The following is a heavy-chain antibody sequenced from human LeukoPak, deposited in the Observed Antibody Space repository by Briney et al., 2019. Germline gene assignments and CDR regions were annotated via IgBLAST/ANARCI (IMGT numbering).Heavy chain of an antibody. CDR1: GYTFTGYY. CDR3: ARVPFIRLIEGPFDY. J-gene: IGHJ4*02. Sequence: ASVKVSCKASGYTFTGYYMHWVRQAPGQGLEWMGWINPNSGGTNYAQKFQGRVTMTRDTSISTAYMELSRLRSDDTAVYYCARVPFIRLIEGPFDYWGQGTLVTVSS. CDR2: INPNSGGT. V-gene: IGHV1-2*02. D-gene: IGHD2/OR15-2a*01.